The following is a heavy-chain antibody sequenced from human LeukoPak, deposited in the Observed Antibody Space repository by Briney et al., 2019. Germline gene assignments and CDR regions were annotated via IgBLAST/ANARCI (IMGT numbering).Heavy chain of an antibody. J-gene: IGHJ6*03. Sequence: GGSLRLSCAASGFTFDDYGMSWVRQAPGKGLEWVSGINWNGGSTGYADSVKGRFTISRDNAKISLYLQMNSLRAEDTAVYYCAKRVATAYYYYMDVWGKGTTVTISS. D-gene: IGHD5-12*01. CDR1: GFTFDDYG. CDR3: AKRVATAYYYYMDV. V-gene: IGHV3-20*04. CDR2: INWNGGST.